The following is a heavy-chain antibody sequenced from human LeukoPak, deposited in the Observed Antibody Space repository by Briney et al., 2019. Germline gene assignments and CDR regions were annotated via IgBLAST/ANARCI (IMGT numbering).Heavy chain of an antibody. V-gene: IGHV3-21*06. J-gene: IGHJ4*02. CDR3: ARDLSIAVFDY. CDR2: ISNGGGYI. Sequence: AGTLRLSCAASGFTFSSYSMNWVRQAPGKGLEWVSSISNGGGYICYADSVKGRFIISRDNSRNTLYLQMNSRRAEDAAVYFCARDLSIAVFDYWGQGTLVTVSS. CDR1: GFTFSSYS. D-gene: IGHD6-19*01.